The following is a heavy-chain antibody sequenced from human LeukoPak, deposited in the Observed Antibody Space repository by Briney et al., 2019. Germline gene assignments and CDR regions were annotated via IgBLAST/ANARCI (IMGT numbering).Heavy chain of an antibody. CDR1: GFTVSRNY. Sequence: GGSLRLSCAASGFTVSRNYMSWARQAPGKGLEWVSVIYSGGSTYYADSVKGRFTISRDNSKNTLYLQMNSLRAEDTAVYYCAREYSSSSHYYYYYMDVWGKGTTVTVSS. CDR2: IYSGGST. J-gene: IGHJ6*03. D-gene: IGHD6-6*01. V-gene: IGHV3-53*01. CDR3: AREYSSSSHYYYYYMDV.